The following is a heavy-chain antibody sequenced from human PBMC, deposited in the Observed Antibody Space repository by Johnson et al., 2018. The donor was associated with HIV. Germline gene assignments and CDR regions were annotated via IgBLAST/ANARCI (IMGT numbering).Heavy chain of an antibody. J-gene: IGHJ3*02. CDR2: IPYNGRNP. D-gene: IGHD3-16*01. CDR1: GFTFSSCA. CDR3: AKVMTASSVNSFGGVIDASDI. Sequence: QVQLVESGGGLVKPGGSLRLSCAASGFTFSSCAMSWVRQAPGKGLDWLTFIPYNGRNPFYADSVKGRFNISRANSKNTLFLHMSDLRPEDTAVYYCAKVMTASSVNSFGGVIDASDIWGQGTMVTVS. V-gene: IGHV3-30*02.